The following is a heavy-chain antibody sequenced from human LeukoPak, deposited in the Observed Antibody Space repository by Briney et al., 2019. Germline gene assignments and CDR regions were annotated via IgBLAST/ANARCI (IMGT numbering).Heavy chain of an antibody. D-gene: IGHD3-16*02. CDR1: GGSISSYY. J-gene: IGHJ4*02. CDR2: IYYSGSI. V-gene: IGHV4-59*01. CDR3: ARSHDHLWGNYPDY. Sequence: SETLSLTCTVSGGSISSYYWSWIRQPPGKGLEWFGFIYYSGSINYNPSLKSRVTISVYTSKNQSSLKLSSVTAADTAVYYCARSHDHLWGNYPDYWGQGTLVTVSS.